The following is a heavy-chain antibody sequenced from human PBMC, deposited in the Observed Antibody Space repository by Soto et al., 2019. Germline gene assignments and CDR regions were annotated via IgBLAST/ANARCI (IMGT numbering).Heavy chain of an antibody. J-gene: IGHJ6*02. V-gene: IGHV4-59*01. CDR1: GGSISSYY. CDR2: IYYSGST. D-gene: IGHD6-6*01. CDR3: ARVPNIAARVYYYGMDV. Sequence: PSETLSLTCTVSGGSISSYYWSWIRQPPGKGLEWIGYIYYSGSTNYNPSLKSRVTISVDTSKNQFSLKLSSVTAADTAVYYCARVPNIAARVYYYGMDVWGQGTTVTVSS.